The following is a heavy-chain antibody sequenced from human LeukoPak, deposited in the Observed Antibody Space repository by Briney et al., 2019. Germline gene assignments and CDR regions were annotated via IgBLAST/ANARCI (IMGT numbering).Heavy chain of an antibody. Sequence: GASVKVSCKASGYTFTGYYMHWVRQAPGQGLEWMGWINPNSGGTNYAQKFQGRVTMTRDTPISTAYMELSRLRSDDTAVYYCARPHDFWSGYYSPWGQGTLVTVSS. CDR1: GYTFTGYY. V-gene: IGHV1-2*02. D-gene: IGHD3-3*01. CDR2: INPNSGGT. J-gene: IGHJ5*02. CDR3: ARPHDFWSGYYSP.